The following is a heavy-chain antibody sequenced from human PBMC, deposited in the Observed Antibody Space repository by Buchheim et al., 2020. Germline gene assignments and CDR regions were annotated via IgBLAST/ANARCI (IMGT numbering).Heavy chain of an antibody. J-gene: IGHJ5*02. CDR3: AREGDGSGTLNWFDP. V-gene: IGHV4-34*01. Sequence: QVQLQQWGAGLLKPSETLSLACAVYGGSFSGYYWSWIRQPPGKGLEWTGEINHSGSTNYNPSLKGRVTISVDTSKEQFSLKLGSVTAADTAVYYCAREGDGSGTLNWFDPWGQGTL. CDR1: GGSFSGYY. CDR2: INHSGST. D-gene: IGHD3-10*01.